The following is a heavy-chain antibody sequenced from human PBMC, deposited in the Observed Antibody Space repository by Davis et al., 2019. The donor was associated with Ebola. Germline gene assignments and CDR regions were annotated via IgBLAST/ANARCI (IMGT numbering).Heavy chain of an antibody. V-gene: IGHV3-30*18. D-gene: IGHD6-13*01. CDR2: ISYDGSNK. CDR3: AKGRRGGSSWYRGVYYYYGMDV. Sequence: GGSLRLSCAASGFTFSSYGMHWVRQAPGKGLEWVAVISYDGSNKYYADSVKGRFTISRDNSKNTLYLQMNSLRAEDTAVYYCAKGRRGGSSWYRGVYYYYGMDVWGKGTTVTVSS. J-gene: IGHJ6*04. CDR1: GFTFSSYG.